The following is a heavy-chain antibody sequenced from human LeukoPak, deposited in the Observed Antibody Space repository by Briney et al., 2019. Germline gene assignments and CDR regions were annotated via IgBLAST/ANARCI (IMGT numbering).Heavy chain of an antibody. CDR3: ARVKPSCQCLDY. D-gene: IGHD2-2*01. J-gene: IGHJ4*02. Sequence: GGSLRLSCAASGFTVSSNYMGWVRQAPGKGLEWVSVIYSGGSTYYADSVKGRFTISRDNSKNTLYLQMNSLRAEDTAVYYCARVKPSCQCLDYWGQGTLVTVSS. CDR1: GFTVSSNY. V-gene: IGHV3-66*01. CDR2: IYSGGST.